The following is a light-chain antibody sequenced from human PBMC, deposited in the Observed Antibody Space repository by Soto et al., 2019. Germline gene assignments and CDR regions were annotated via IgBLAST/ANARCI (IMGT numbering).Light chain of an antibody. V-gene: IGKV3-20*01. CDR1: QSVSSSY. Sequence: ETVLTQSPGTLSLSPGERATLSCRASQSVSSSYLAWYQQKPGQAPRLLMYGASSRATGIPDRLSGSGSGTDFTRTISRLEPEDFAVYYCQQYGSSPRTFGQGTKVEIK. CDR3: QQYGSSPRT. J-gene: IGKJ1*01. CDR2: GAS.